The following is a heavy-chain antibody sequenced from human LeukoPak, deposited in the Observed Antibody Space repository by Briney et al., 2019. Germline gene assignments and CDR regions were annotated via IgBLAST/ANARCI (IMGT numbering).Heavy chain of an antibody. D-gene: IGHD6-13*01. J-gene: IGHJ4*02. CDR1: GLMFNGYW. V-gene: IGHV3-74*01. CDR3: ARGTVGAPGFDY. Sequence: GGSLRLSCAASGLMFNGYWMHWFRQVPGKGLVWVSEINPAGNKKNYADSVWGRFTVSRDNAKDTVYLQMDRVSVGDTAVYYCARGTVGAPGFDYWGQGTLVSVSS. CDR2: INPAGNKK.